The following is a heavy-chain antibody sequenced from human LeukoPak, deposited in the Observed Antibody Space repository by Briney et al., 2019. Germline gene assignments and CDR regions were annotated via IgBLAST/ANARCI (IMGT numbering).Heavy chain of an antibody. CDR1: GGSITSYS. D-gene: IGHD2-2*01. J-gene: IGHJ4*02. CDR3: ARLGFCISKCLPDY. V-gene: IGHV4-59*08. Sequence: SETLPLTCTVSGGSITSYSWTWMRQPLGKGLEWVGVIHYSGSTNYNPSLKSRVTISVDTSKSQFSLKLSSVPDADTAVYYCARLGFCISKCLPDYWGQGTLVTVSS. CDR2: IHYSGST.